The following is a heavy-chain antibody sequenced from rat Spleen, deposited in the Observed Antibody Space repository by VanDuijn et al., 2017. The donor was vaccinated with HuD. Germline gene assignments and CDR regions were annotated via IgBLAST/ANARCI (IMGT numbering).Heavy chain of an antibody. CDR2: INPGGFNT. V-gene: IGHV5-25*01. CDR3: ERQDTSGYSNWFAY. J-gene: IGHJ3*01. D-gene: IGHD4-3*01. CDR1: GFTFNNYD. Sequence: EVQLVESGGGLVQPGRSLKLSCEVSGFTFNNYDMAWIRQAPTKGLEWVASINPGGFNTYYRDSVKGRFTVSRDNSKITLYLQVDSLRSEDTATYYCERQDTSGYSNWFAYWGQGTLVTVSS.